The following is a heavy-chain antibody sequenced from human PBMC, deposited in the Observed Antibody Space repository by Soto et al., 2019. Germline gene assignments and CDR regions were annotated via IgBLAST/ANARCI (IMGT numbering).Heavy chain of an antibody. CDR3: ATRIFGVEH. CDR1: GFTFSAYA. D-gene: IGHD3-3*01. Sequence: EVQLLESGGGLVQPGGSLRLSCAASGFTFSAYAMSWVRQAPGKGLEWVSAISGTSPSTYYADSVQGRFSISTDSSRKTLFLQMNTLRAEDTAVYFCATRIFGVEHWGQGTLVTVSS. CDR2: ISGTSPST. J-gene: IGHJ1*01. V-gene: IGHV3-23*01.